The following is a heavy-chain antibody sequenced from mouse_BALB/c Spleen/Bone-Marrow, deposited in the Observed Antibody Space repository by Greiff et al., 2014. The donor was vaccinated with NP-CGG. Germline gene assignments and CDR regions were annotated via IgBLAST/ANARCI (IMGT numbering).Heavy chain of an antibody. CDR1: GYTFTSNW. Sequence: LVESAAELARPGASVKMSCKASGYTFTSNWMHWVKQRPGQGLEWIGEINPSNGRTNYNEKFKSKATLTVDKSSSTAYMQLSSLTSEDSAVYYCAGPFDYWGRGTTLTVSS. CDR2: INPSNGRT. V-gene: IGHV1S81*02. J-gene: IGHJ2*01. CDR3: AGPFDY.